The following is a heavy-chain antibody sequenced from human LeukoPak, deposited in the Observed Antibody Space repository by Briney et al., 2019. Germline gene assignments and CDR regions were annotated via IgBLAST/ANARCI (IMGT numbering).Heavy chain of an antibody. CDR3: AKSLGYSGGYYFDY. V-gene: IGHV3-9*03. D-gene: IGHD3-16*01. CDR1: GFTFDDYA. J-gene: IGHJ4*02. Sequence: GGSLRLSCAASGFTFDDYAMHWVRQAPGKGLGWVSGISWNSGSIGYADSVKGRFTISRDNAKNSLYLQMNSLRAEDMALYYCAKSLGYSGGYYFDYWGQGTLVTVSS. CDR2: ISWNSGSI.